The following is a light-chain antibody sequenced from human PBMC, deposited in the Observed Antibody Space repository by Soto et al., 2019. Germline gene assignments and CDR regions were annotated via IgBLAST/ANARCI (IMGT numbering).Light chain of an antibody. CDR3: RSYAGSNVI. J-gene: IGLJ2*01. Sequence: QSALTQPPSASGSPGQSVTISCTGTSSDVGDYKYVSWYQQHPGKAPKLMIYEVDKRPSGVPDRVSGSKSGNTASLAVSGLQAEDEADYLCRSYAGSNVICGGGTKVTVL. CDR2: EVD. CDR1: SSDVGDYKY. V-gene: IGLV2-8*01.